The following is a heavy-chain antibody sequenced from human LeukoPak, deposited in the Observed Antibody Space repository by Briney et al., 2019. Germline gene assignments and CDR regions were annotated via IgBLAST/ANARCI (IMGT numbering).Heavy chain of an antibody. CDR2: IYYSGST. CDR3: ERHQAAAGTTDY. V-gene: IGHV4-39*01. Sequence: SETLSLTCTVSGGSISSSSYYWGWIRQPPGKGLEWIGSIYYSGSTYYNPSLKSRVTISVDTSKNQFSLKLSSVTAADTAVYYCERHQAAAGTTDYWGQGTLVTVSS. D-gene: IGHD6-13*01. CDR1: GGSISSSSYY. J-gene: IGHJ4*02.